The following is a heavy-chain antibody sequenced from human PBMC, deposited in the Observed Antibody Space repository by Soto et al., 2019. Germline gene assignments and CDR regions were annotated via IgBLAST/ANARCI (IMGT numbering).Heavy chain of an antibody. CDR1: GDSLSRGNYS. D-gene: IGHD6-13*01. Sequence: NPSETLSLTCTVSGDSLSRGNYSWGWVRQPPGKGLEWIGSSSFTGNTFFNPPLKSRVNIFVDTSKNQFSLKLNSVTAADTAVYYCARPHSSSWAASFDSWGQGILVTVS. J-gene: IGHJ4*02. V-gene: IGHV4-39*01. CDR3: ARPHSSSWAASFDS. CDR2: SSFTGNT.